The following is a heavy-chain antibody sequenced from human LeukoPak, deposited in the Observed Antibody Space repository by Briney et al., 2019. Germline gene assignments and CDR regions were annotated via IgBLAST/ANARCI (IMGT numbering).Heavy chain of an antibody. CDR2: ISSSSSYI. CDR3: AREYDSSGYVDY. V-gene: IGHV3-21*01. CDR1: GFTFSIYA. Sequence: GRSLRLSCAASGFTFSIYAMHWVRQAPGKGLESVSSISSSSSYIYYADSVKGRFTISRDNAKNSLYLQMNSLRAEDTAVYYCAREYDSSGYVDYWGQGTLVTVSS. J-gene: IGHJ4*02. D-gene: IGHD3-22*01.